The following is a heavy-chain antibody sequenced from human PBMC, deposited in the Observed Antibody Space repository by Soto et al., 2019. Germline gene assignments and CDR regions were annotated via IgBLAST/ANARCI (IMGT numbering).Heavy chain of an antibody. CDR3: ARGGGTTLAPLP. D-gene: IGHD3-16*01. V-gene: IGHV1-2*02. J-gene: IGHJ5*02. CDR1: GYTFTGYF. Sequence: ASVKVSCKASGYTFTGYFMHWVRQAPGEGLEWMGWINSNSGATKHAPKFQGRVTMTRDTSNRTAYLELSRLTSDDTAVYYCARGGGTTLAPLPWGQGTPVTVSS. CDR2: INSNSGAT.